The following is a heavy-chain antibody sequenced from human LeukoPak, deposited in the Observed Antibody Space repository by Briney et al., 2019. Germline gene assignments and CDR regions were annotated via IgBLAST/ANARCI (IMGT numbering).Heavy chain of an antibody. CDR1: GYSFTSYW. D-gene: IGHD2-2*01. Sequence: GESLKISCKGSGYSFTSYWIGWVRQMPGKGLEWMGIIYSGDSDTRYSPSFQGQVTISADKSISTAYLQWSSLKASDTAMYYCARLPLGTTDGYYYYGMDVWGQGTTVTVSS. V-gene: IGHV5-51*01. CDR2: IYSGDSDT. CDR3: ARLPLGTTDGYYYYGMDV. J-gene: IGHJ6*02.